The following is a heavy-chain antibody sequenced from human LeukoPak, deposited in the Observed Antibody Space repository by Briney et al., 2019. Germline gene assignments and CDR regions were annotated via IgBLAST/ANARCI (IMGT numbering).Heavy chain of an antibody. CDR2: ISTDGSGT. J-gene: IGHJ4*02. CDR1: GFTFSSYW. CDR3: TRTRCSSTSYCFDH. Sequence: PGGSLRLSCAASGFTFSSYWMHWVRQAPGKGLVWVAHISTDGSGTTYADSVKGRFTISRDNAKNTVYLQMNSLRAEDTAVYYCTRTRCSSTSYCFDHLGQGTLVTVSS. V-gene: IGHV3-74*01. D-gene: IGHD2-2*01.